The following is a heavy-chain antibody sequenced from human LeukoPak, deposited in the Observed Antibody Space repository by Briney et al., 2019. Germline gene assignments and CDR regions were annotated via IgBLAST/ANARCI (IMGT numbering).Heavy chain of an antibody. D-gene: IGHD2/OR15-2a*01. J-gene: IGHJ6*02. Sequence: SETLSLTCTVSGGSISSGGYYWSWIRQHPGKGLEWIGYIYYSGSTYYNPSLKSRVTISVDTSKNQFSLKLSSVTAAGTAVYYCARDPKYYPYGMDVWGQGTTVTVSS. CDR1: GGSISSGGYY. V-gene: IGHV4-31*03. CDR3: ARDPKYYPYGMDV. CDR2: IYYSGST.